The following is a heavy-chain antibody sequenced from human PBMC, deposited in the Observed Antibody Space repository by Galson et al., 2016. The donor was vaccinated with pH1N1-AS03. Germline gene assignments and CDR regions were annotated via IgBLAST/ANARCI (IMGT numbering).Heavy chain of an antibody. Sequence: ETLSLTCDVLGGTFSGFFWNWVRQSSGKGLEWIGEVDYSGIITYNPSLRSRLNISLDTSSRQLSLKLTSVTAEDTAVYKCVRGGLGQVYGLDAWGQGTTVIVSS. D-gene: IGHD3-16*01. J-gene: IGHJ6*02. CDR3: VRGGLGQVYGLDA. CDR1: GGTFSGFF. CDR2: VDYSGII. V-gene: IGHV4-34*01.